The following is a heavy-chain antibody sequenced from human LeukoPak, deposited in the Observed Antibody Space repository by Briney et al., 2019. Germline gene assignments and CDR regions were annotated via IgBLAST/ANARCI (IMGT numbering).Heavy chain of an antibody. D-gene: IGHD2-2*01. V-gene: IGHV3-9*03. CDR1: GFTFDGYA. J-gene: IGHJ4*02. Sequence: GRSLRLSCAASGFTFDGYAMHWVRQAPGKGLEWVSGISWNSGSIGYADSVKGRFTISRDNAKNSLYLQMNSLRAEDMALYYCAKGGYCSSTSCYFDYWGQGTLVTVSS. CDR3: AKGGYCSSTSCYFDY. CDR2: ISWNSGSI.